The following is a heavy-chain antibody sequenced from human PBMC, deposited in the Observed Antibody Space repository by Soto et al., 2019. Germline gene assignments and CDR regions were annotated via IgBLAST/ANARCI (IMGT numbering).Heavy chain of an antibody. CDR2: ISSSSSYI. Sequence: GGSLRLSCAASGFTLSSYSMNWVRQAPGKGLEWVSSISSSSSYIYYADSVKGRFTISRDNAKKSLYLQMNSLRVEDTAVYYCARDSGNLGYCSSISCPVRYMDVWGKGTTVTVSS. D-gene: IGHD2-2*01. J-gene: IGHJ6*03. V-gene: IGHV3-21*01. CDR3: ARDSGNLGYCSSISCPVRYMDV. CDR1: GFTLSSYS.